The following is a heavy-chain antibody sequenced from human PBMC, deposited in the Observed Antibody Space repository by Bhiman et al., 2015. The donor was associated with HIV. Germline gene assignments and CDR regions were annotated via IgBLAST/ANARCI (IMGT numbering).Heavy chain of an antibody. CDR1: GFTFSLYW. V-gene: IGHV3-7*05. D-gene: IGHD6-25*01. CDR2: IKQDGSEK. Sequence: EVQVEESGGGLVQPGGSLRLSCAASGFTFSLYWMTWVRQAPGKGLEWVANIKQDGSEKYYVDSVKGRFTISRDNAENSVYLQMNSLRAEDTALYYCARDETQRRYALTAFDIWGQGTMVTVSS. J-gene: IGHJ3*02. CDR3: ARDETQRRYALTAFDI.